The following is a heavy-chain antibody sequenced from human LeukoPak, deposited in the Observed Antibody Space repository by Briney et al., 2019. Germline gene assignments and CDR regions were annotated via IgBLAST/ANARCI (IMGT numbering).Heavy chain of an antibody. J-gene: IGHJ6*03. CDR3: AREKSGVSYNYYYMDV. CDR1: GGSISSGSYY. D-gene: IGHD2-21*01. Sequence: SETLSLTCTVSGGSISSGSYYWSWIRRPGGEGLEWIVRIYTSGSTNYNPSLKIRVTISVDTSKNQFSLKLSSVTAADTAVYYCAREKSGVSYNYYYMDVWGKGTTVTVSS. CDR2: IYTSGST. V-gene: IGHV4-61*02.